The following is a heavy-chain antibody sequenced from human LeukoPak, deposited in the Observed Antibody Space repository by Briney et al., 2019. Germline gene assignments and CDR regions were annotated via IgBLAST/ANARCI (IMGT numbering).Heavy chain of an antibody. D-gene: IGHD2-21*02. J-gene: IGHJ3*02. CDR3: AAHYCGGGCYPHRDAFDI. CDR2: ISSSSSTI. CDR1: GFTFSSYS. Sequence: GGSLRLSCAASGFTFSSYSMNWVRQAPGEGLEWVSYISSSSSTIYYADSVKGRFTISRDNAKNSLYLQMNSLRAEDTAVYYCAAHYCGGGCYPHRDAFDIWGQGTMVTVSS. V-gene: IGHV3-48*01.